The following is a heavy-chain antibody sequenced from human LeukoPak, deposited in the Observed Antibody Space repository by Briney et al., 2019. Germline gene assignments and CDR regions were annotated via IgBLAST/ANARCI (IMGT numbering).Heavy chain of an antibody. D-gene: IGHD3-22*01. CDR1: GFTFDDYG. Sequence: GGSLRLSCAASGFTFDDYGMSWVRQAPGKGLEWVSGINWNGGSTGYADSVKGRFTISRDNAKNSLYLQMNSLRAEDTALYYCARDLDSSGYWAGVDYWGQGTLVTVSS. CDR3: ARDLDSSGYWAGVDY. CDR2: INWNGGST. J-gene: IGHJ4*02. V-gene: IGHV3-20*04.